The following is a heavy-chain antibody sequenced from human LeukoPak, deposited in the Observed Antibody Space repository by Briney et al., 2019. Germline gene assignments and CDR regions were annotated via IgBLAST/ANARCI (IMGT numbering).Heavy chain of an antibody. D-gene: IGHD5-12*01. CDR3: AKVFGGYARGYFDY. Sequence: GGSLSLSCGASGFTFSSYGMHWVRQAPGKGLGWVAFIRYDGSNKYYADSVKGRFTISRDNSKNTLYLQMNSLRAEDTAVYYCAKVFGGYARGYFDYWGQGTLVTVSS. V-gene: IGHV3-30*02. CDR1: GFTFSSYG. CDR2: IRYDGSNK. J-gene: IGHJ4*02.